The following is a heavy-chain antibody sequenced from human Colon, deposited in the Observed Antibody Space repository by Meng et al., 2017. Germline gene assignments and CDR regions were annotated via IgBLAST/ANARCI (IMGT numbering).Heavy chain of an antibody. Sequence: GGSLRLSCAASGFSINTYWMNWVRQAPGKGLEGVANISPDGSAKREVDSVKGRFTVSRDNAKNSLYLQMNDLRVEDTAVYYCAGWGSRNYWGQGTLVTVSS. CDR3: AGWGSRNY. V-gene: IGHV3-7*01. D-gene: IGHD7-27*01. CDR2: ISPDGSAK. CDR1: GFSINTYW. J-gene: IGHJ4*02.